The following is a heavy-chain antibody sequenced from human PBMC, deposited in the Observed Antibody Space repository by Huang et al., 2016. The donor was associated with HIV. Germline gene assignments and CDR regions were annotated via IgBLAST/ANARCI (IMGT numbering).Heavy chain of an antibody. Sequence: EVQLVESGGGLVQPGGSLRLSCTVYGFRFRDFSMNWVRQAPGKGLEWVSYIRSSGTAIQYADSVKGRVTISRDNGKNSLYLQMNILRVDDTAVYYCVRDWVKYSDSEDYFYYYYMDVWGKGTTVTVSS. D-gene: IGHD3-16*01. CDR2: IRSSGTAI. V-gene: IGHV3-48*01. CDR3: VRDWVKYSDSEDYFYYYYMDV. J-gene: IGHJ6*03. CDR1: GFRFRDFS.